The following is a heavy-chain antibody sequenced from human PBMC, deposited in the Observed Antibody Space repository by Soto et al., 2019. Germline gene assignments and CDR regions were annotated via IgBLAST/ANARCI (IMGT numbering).Heavy chain of an antibody. V-gene: IGHV3-23*01. J-gene: IGHJ4*02. CDR1: GFTFSSYA. CDR2: FSGGRDTT. CDR3: AKATSATCTGSICYSFDY. Sequence: PGGSLRLSXVASGFTFSSYAMSWVRQAPGQRLEWVATFSGGRDTTWHADSVKGRFTVSRDSSKNTLSLQMNSLRPEDTALYYCAKATSATCTGSICYSFDYWGQGTLVTVSS. D-gene: IGHD2-21*01.